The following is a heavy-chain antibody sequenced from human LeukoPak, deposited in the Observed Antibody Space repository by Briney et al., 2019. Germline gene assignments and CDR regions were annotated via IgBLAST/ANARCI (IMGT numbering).Heavy chain of an antibody. CDR1: GFTFSSYG. D-gene: IGHD5-12*01. Sequence: GGSLRLSCAASGFTFSSYGMHWVRQAPGTGLEWVAVISYDGSNKYYADSVKGRFTISRDNSKNTLYLQMNSLRAEDTAVYYCAKSIPEWATAFDYWGQGTLVTVSS. CDR2: ISYDGSNK. J-gene: IGHJ4*02. V-gene: IGHV3-30*18. CDR3: AKSIPEWATAFDY.